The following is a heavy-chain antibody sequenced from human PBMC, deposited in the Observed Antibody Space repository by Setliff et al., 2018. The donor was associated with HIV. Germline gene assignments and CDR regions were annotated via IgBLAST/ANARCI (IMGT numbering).Heavy chain of an antibody. CDR2: ITSSGTTT. V-gene: IGHV3-11*04. Sequence: PGGSLRLSCAASGFTFDDYDMSWVRQAPGKGLEWVSYITSSGTTTLYGDSMRGRFTASRDNAESSMYLQMNNLRAEDTAVYYCAIIRVNGSPYWGQGTPVTVSS. J-gene: IGHJ4*02. CDR3: AIIRVNGSPY. CDR1: GFTFDDYD. D-gene: IGHD3-10*01.